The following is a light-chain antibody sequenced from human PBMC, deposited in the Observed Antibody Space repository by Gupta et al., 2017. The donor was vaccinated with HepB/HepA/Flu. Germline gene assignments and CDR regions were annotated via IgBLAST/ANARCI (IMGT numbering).Light chain of an antibody. CDR3: KQYETYPWT. Sequence: DIQMTQSPSSLSASLGDRVTITCRASQASRNDLAWYQQKPGEAPKCLIYGASSLKSGVPSRFSGRRSGTDFTLAISSLQPADVAIYYCKQYETYPWTFGRGTKVEIK. J-gene: IGKJ1*01. V-gene: IGKV1-17*01. CDR2: GAS. CDR1: QASRND.